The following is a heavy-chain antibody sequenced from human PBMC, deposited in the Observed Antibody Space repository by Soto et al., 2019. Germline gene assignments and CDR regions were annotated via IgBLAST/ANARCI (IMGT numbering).Heavy chain of an antibody. CDR1: GFTFSSYW. CDR3: AAIAVAGTFDY. V-gene: IGHV3-7*01. D-gene: IGHD6-19*01. Sequence: GGSLRLSCEASGFTFSSYWMSWVRQAPGKGLEWVANVRQDGSQKFLVDSVKGRFTISRDNAKNSMYLQMNSLRAEDTAVYYCAAIAVAGTFDYWGQGTLVTVSS. CDR2: VRQDGSQK. J-gene: IGHJ4*02.